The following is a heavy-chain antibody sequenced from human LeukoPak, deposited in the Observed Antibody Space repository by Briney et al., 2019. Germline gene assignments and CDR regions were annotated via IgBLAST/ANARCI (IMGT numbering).Heavy chain of an antibody. D-gene: IGHD2-2*01. Sequence: GGSLRLSCVASGFSLSSYWMTWVRQAPGKGLEWVASIKEDGSEKYYVDPVKGRFTISRDNTKKSLYLQMNSLRAEDTAVYYCTRVRIVVVPAAVDAFDIWGQGTMVTVSS. J-gene: IGHJ3*02. CDR1: GFSLSSYW. CDR2: IKEDGSEK. V-gene: IGHV3-7*01. CDR3: TRVRIVVVPAAVDAFDI.